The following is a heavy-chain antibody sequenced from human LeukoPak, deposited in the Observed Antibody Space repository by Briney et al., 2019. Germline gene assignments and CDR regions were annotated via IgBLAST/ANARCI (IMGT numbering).Heavy chain of an antibody. Sequence: SETLSLTCAVSGGSISSGGYSWSWIRQPPGKGLEWTGYIYHSGSTYYNPSLKSRVTISVDRSKNQFSLKLSSVTAADTAVYYCARTPSITMVRGVTYYFDYWGQGTLVTVSS. V-gene: IGHV4-30-2*01. D-gene: IGHD3-10*01. CDR1: GGSISSGGYS. CDR2: IYHSGST. J-gene: IGHJ4*02. CDR3: ARTPSITMVRGVTYYFDY.